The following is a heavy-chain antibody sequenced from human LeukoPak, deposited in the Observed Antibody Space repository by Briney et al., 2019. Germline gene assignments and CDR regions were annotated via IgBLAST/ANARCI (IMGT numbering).Heavy chain of an antibody. J-gene: IGHJ4*02. CDR1: GFTFSSYA. Sequence: GGSLRLSCAASGFTFSSYAMSWVRQAPGKGLEWVSAISGSGGSTYYADSVKGRFTISRDNSKNTLYLQMNSLRAEDTAVYYCAKDYYDSSGYRYKDFDYWGQGTLVTVSS. CDR3: AKDYYDSSGYRYKDFDY. V-gene: IGHV3-23*01. D-gene: IGHD3-22*01. CDR2: ISGSGGST.